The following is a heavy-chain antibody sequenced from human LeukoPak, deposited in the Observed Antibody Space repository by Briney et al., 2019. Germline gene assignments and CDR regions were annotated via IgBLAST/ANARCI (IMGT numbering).Heavy chain of an antibody. D-gene: IGHD4-23*01. CDR3: ARGNGGNSFDY. CDR1: GGSFSGYY. Sequence: SETLSLTCAVYGGSFSGYYWSWIRQPPGKGLEWIGEINHSGSTNYNPSLKSRVTMSVDTSKNQFSLKLSSVTAADTAVYYCARGNGGNSFDYWGQGTLVTVSS. V-gene: IGHV4-34*01. CDR2: INHSGST. J-gene: IGHJ4*02.